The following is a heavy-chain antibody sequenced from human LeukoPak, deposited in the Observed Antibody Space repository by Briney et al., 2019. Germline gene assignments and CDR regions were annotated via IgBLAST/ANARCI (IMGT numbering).Heavy chain of an antibody. V-gene: IGHV1-18*01. CDR2: ISAYNGNT. Sequence: ASVKDSCKASGYTFTSYGISWVRQAPGQGLEWMGWISAYNGNTNYAQKLQGRVTMTTDTSTSTAYMELRSLRSDDTAVYYCAREIVVVPAAIPLYYMDVWGKGTTVTVSS. CDR3: AREIVVVPAAIPLYYMDV. CDR1: GYTFTSYG. J-gene: IGHJ6*03. D-gene: IGHD2-2*02.